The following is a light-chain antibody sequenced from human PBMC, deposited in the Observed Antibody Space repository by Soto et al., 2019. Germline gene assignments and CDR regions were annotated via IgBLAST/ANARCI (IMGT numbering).Light chain of an antibody. CDR3: SSYSGVSHWV. V-gene: IGLV2-14*01. J-gene: IGLJ3*02. Sequence: QSALTQPASVSGSPGQSITISCTGTSSDIGAYNYVSWYQQHPGKAPKLMIYKVTSRPSGVSIRFSGSKSGSAASLTISGLLAEDEADYYCSSYSGVSHWVFGGGIKLTVL. CDR1: SSDIGAYNY. CDR2: KVT.